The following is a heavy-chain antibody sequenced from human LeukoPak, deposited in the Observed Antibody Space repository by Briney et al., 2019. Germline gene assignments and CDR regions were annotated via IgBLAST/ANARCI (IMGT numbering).Heavy chain of an antibody. CDR1: GFTFSSYA. D-gene: IGHD6-19*01. J-gene: IGHJ4*02. V-gene: IGHV3-30*04. Sequence: PGGPLRLSCAASGFTFSSYAMHWVRQAPGKGLEWVAVISYDGSNKYYADSVKGRFTISRDNSKNTLYLQMNSLRAEDTAVYYCARDFGSSGWYGIDYWGQGTLVTVSS. CDR3: ARDFGSSGWYGIDY. CDR2: ISYDGSNK.